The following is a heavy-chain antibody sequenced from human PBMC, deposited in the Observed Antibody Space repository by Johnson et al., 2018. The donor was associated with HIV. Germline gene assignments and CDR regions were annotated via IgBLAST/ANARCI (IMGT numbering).Heavy chain of an antibody. J-gene: IGHJ3*02. CDR1: GFTFSSYA. CDR3: ARAVHDYGDYLWGRDAFDI. D-gene: IGHD4-17*01. Sequence: QVQLVESGGGVVQPGRSLRLSCAASGFTFSSYAMHWVRQAPGKGVEWVALISYDGSNKYCADSVKGRFTISRDNSQNTLYLQMNRLRAEDTAVDYCARAVHDYGDYLWGRDAFDIWGQGTMVTVSS. CDR2: ISYDGSNK. V-gene: IGHV3-30-3*01.